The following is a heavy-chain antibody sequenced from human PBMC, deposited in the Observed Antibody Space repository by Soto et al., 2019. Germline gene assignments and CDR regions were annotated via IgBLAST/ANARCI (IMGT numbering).Heavy chain of an antibody. Sequence: EVQLVESGGGVVRPGGSLRLSCAASGFTFYDYGMSWVRQAPGKGLEWVSGINWNGGSTGYADSVKGRFTISRDNAKNSLYLQMNSLRAEDTALYYCARRNAKYQLLGVWFDPWAREPWSPSPQ. CDR1: GFTFYDYG. J-gene: IGHJ5*02. D-gene: IGHD2-2*01. CDR3: ARRNAKYQLLGVWFDP. CDR2: INWNGGST. V-gene: IGHV3-20*04.